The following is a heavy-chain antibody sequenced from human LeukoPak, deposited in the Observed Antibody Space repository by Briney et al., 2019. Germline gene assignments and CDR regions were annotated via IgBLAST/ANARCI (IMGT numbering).Heavy chain of an antibody. CDR2: ISYSGST. Sequence: SETLSLTCSVSGVSISSSSYYWSWIRQSPGKGLEWIGYISYSGSTNDNPSLKSRVTISVDTSRNQFSLKLSSVTAADTAVYYCARRNYGDYDHYFDYWGQGTLVTVS. J-gene: IGHJ4*02. CDR1: GVSISSSSYY. D-gene: IGHD4-17*01. V-gene: IGHV4-61*05. CDR3: ARRNYGDYDHYFDY.